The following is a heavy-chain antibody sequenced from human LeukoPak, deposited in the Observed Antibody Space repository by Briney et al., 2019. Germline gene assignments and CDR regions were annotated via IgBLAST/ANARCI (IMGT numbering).Heavy chain of an antibody. V-gene: IGHV4-38-2*02. CDR1: GYSISSGFY. D-gene: IGHD3-22*01. CDR2: IYYSGST. Sequence: SETLSLTCTVSGYSISSGFYWGWIRQPPGKRLEWIGSIYYSGSTYYNPSLKSRFTISVDTSKNQFSLKLSSVTAADTAVYYCVNYYDSSDYQQPNHFDYWGQGTLVTVSS. J-gene: IGHJ4*02. CDR3: VNYYDSSDYQQPNHFDY.